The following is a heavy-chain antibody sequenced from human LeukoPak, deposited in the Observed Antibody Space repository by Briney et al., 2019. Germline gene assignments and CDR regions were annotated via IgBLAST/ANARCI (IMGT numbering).Heavy chain of an antibody. J-gene: IGHJ4*02. Sequence: GGSLRLSWPASGFTFSSYAMSWVRQAPGKGLEWFSAIRGSGGSTYYADSVKGRFTISRDNSKNTLYLQMNSLRAEDTAVYYCAKDHDYYGSGSYTFDYWGQGTLVTVSS. CDR3: AKDHDYYGSGSYTFDY. CDR2: IRGSGGST. V-gene: IGHV3-23*01. CDR1: GFTFSSYA. D-gene: IGHD3-10*01.